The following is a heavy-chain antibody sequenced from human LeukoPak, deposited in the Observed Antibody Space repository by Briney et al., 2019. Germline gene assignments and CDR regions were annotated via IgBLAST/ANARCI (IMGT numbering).Heavy chain of an antibody. CDR2: INPNSGGT. J-gene: IGHJ4*02. CDR3: ARAGGSSGWYYFDC. D-gene: IGHD6-19*01. CDR1: GYTFTVYY. V-gene: IGHV1-2*02. Sequence: ASVKVSFKASGYTFTVYYMHWVRQAPGQGLEWMGWINPNSGGTNYAQKFQGRVTMTRDTSISTAYMELSRLRSDDTAVYYCARAGGSSGWYYFDCWGQGTLVTVSS.